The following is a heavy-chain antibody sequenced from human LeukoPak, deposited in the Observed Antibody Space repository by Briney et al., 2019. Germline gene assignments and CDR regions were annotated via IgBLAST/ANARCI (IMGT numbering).Heavy chain of an antibody. CDR2: IYHSGST. Sequence: SETLSLTCTVSGGSISSYYWSWIRQPPGKGLEWIGYIYHSGSTNYNPSLKSRVTISVDTSRNQFSLKLSSVTAADTAVYYCARDDYGDYVSDWGQGTLVTVSS. CDR3: ARDDYGDYVSD. CDR1: GGSISSYY. J-gene: IGHJ4*02. V-gene: IGHV4-59*01. D-gene: IGHD4-17*01.